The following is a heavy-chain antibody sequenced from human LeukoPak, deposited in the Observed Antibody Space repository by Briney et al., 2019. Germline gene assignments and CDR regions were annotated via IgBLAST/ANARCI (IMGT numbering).Heavy chain of an antibody. V-gene: IGHV4-34*01. J-gene: IGHJ4*02. CDR1: GGSFSGYY. CDR2: INHSGST. Sequence: SETLSLTCAVYGGSFSGYYWSWIRQTPGKGLEWIGEINHSGSTNYNPSLESRVTLSTDTSKRHFSVKLRSVTAADTAVYYCARLHYDYVWGSYPLDYWGQGTLVTVSS. D-gene: IGHD3-16*02. CDR3: ARLHYDYVWGSYPLDY.